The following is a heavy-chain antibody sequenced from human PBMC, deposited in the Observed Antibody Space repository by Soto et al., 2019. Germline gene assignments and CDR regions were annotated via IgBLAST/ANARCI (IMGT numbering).Heavy chain of an antibody. J-gene: IGHJ4*02. Sequence: QVQLVQSRAEVKKPGASVEVSCKASGYTFTSYAMHWVRQAPGQRLEWMGWINAGNGNTKYSQKFQGRVTITRDTSASTAYMELSSLRSEDTAVYYCAREDWTGYSSGWAFDYWGQGTLVTVSS. V-gene: IGHV1-3*01. D-gene: IGHD6-19*01. CDR2: INAGNGNT. CDR1: GYTFTSYA. CDR3: AREDWTGYSSGWAFDY.